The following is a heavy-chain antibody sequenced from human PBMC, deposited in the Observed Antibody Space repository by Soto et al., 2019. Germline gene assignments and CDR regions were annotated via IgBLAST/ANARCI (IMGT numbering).Heavy chain of an antibody. CDR2: ISFYNGHT. V-gene: IGHV1-18*01. CDR1: GDTVTKYG. CDR3: ASATSIAVAGKET. D-gene: IGHD6-19*01. J-gene: IGHJ4*02. Sequence: QVQLVQSGGEVKKPGASVKVSCKASGDTVTKYGISWVRQAPGQGPEWLGWISFYNGHTNYALKFQDRITFTTDTPTSTASMELRSLTSDDTAVYYCASATSIAVAGKETWGQGTLVTVSS.